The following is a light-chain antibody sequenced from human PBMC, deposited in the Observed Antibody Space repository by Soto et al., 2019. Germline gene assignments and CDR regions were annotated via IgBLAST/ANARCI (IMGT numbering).Light chain of an antibody. V-gene: IGKV1-5*01. CDR3: QQYYSFPLT. CDR1: QRISGW. Sequence: DIQITQSPSTLSSSVADTFTITCLASQRISGWLAWHQQKPGKAPELLIYAASTLQSGVPSRFSGSGSGTDFTLTISCLQSEDFATYYCQQYYSFPLTFGGGTKVDIK. CDR2: AAS. J-gene: IGKJ4*01.